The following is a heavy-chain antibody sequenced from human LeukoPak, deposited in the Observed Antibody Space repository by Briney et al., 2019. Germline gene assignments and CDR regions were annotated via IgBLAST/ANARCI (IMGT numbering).Heavy chain of an antibody. CDR2: INHSGGT. D-gene: IGHD2-2*02. V-gene: IGHV4-34*01. Sequence: PSETLSLTCAVYGGSFSDHHWSWIRQPPGKGLEWIGEINHSGGTNYNPSLKSRVTISVDTSKNQFSLKLTSVTAADTAVFYCARGRNVVVPAPILGVGPWYYFYYMDVWGKGTTVSVSS. CDR3: ARGRNVVVPAPILGVGPWYYFYYMDV. CDR1: GGSFSDHH. J-gene: IGHJ6*03.